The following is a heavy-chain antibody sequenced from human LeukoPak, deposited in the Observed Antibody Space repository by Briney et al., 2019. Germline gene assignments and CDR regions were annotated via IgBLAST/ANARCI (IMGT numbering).Heavy chain of an antibody. CDR2: IYYSGST. CDR3: DGLSIPYEYFDY. CDR1: GGSISSGGYE. Sequence: LSLTCTVAGGSISSGGYEWSWIRRHPRKGLQWIGDIYYSGSTYYKWCLQSRVTISVDTSKNQFSLKLSSAAVVDTAVYYCDGLSIPYEYFDYWGQGTRVIVSS. J-gene: IGHJ4*02. V-gene: IGHV4-31*03. D-gene: IGHD6-6*01.